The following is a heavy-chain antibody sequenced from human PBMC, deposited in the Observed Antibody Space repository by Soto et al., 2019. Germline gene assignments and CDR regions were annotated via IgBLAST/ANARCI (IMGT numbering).Heavy chain of an antibody. Sequence: GGSLRLSCAASGFTFSRYSMNWVRQAPGNGLEWVSSISSTTNYIYYADSMKGRFTVSRDNAKNSVYLDMNSLSAEDTAVYYCARESEDLTSNFDYWGQGTLVTVSS. CDR3: ARESEDLTSNFDY. V-gene: IGHV3-21*01. J-gene: IGHJ4*02. CDR2: ISSTTNYI. CDR1: GFTFSRYS.